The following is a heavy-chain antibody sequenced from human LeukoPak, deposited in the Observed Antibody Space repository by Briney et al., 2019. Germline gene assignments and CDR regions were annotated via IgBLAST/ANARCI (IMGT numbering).Heavy chain of an antibody. V-gene: IGHV3-11*03. D-gene: IGHD6-13*01. CDR3: AAGTAADY. J-gene: IGHJ4*02. CDR2: ISSSSSYT. Sequence: KSGGSLRLSCAASGFTFRDYHMNWIRQAPGKGLEWISYISSSSSYTDYAESVKGRFTISRDNAKSALYLQMNDLRVDDTALYYCAAGTAADYWGQGTLVIVSS. CDR1: GFTFRDYH.